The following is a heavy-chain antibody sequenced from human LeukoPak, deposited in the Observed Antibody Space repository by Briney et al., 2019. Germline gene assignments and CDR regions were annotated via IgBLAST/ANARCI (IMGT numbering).Heavy chain of an antibody. Sequence: PSETLSLTCAVYGGSFSGYYWSWMRQPPGKGLEWIGEINHSGSTNYNPSLKSRVTISVDTSKNQFSLKLSSVTAADTAVYYCARGLSPYYYYYMAVRGKGTAVTVSS. D-gene: IGHD3-16*02. J-gene: IGHJ6*03. CDR1: GGSFSGYY. V-gene: IGHV4-34*01. CDR2: INHSGST. CDR3: ARGLSPYYYYYMAV.